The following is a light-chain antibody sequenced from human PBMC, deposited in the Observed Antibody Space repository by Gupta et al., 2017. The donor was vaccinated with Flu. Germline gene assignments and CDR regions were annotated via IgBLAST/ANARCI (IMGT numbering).Light chain of an antibody. V-gene: IGLV6-57*01. Sequence: MLTQIYAVAESPRKTVTISCTRSGGSIASNFVQWVQQRPGSSPTTVIYEDNQRPSGVPDRFSGSIDSSSNAASLTISGLKTEDDADYYCQSYDSSNHVVFGGGTKLTVL. CDR3: QSYDSSNHVV. CDR1: GGSIASNF. CDR2: EDN. J-gene: IGLJ2*01.